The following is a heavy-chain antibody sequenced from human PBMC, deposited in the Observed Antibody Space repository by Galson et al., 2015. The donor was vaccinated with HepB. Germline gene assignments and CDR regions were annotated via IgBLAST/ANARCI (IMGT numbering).Heavy chain of an antibody. CDR1: GFTFSSYA. CDR3: AKGSSVLRFLEWLLPFDY. V-gene: IGHV3-23*01. Sequence: SLRLSCAASGFTFSSYAMSWVRQAPGKGLEWVSAISGSGGSTYYEDSVKGRFTISRDNSKNTLYMQMNSLRAEDTAVYYCAKGSSVLRFLEWLLPFDYWGQGTLVTVSS. CDR2: ISGSGGST. J-gene: IGHJ4*02. D-gene: IGHD3-3*01.